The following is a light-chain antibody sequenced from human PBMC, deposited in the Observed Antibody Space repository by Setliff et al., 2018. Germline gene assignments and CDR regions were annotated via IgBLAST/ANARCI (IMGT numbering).Light chain of an antibody. CDR3: SSHTTSSTWV. V-gene: IGLV2-14*01. J-gene: IGLJ3*02. CDR1: SSDVGVYNS. Sequence: SVLTQPASVSGSPGQSITISCTGTSSDVGVYNSVSWYQQHPGKAPKLMIYEVSNWPSGISSRFSGSKSGNTASLTISGLQAEDEADYYCSSHTTSSTWVFGGGTKVTVL. CDR2: EVS.